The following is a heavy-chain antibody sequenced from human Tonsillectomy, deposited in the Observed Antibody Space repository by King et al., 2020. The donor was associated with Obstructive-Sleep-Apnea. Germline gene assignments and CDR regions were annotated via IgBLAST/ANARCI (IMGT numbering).Heavy chain of an antibody. CDR2: IIHSGST. V-gene: IGHV4-34*12. Sequence: VQLQQWGAGLLKPSETLSLTCAVYGGSFSGYYWSWIRQPPGKGLEWIGEIIHSGSTNYNPSLKSRVTISVDTSKHQFSLKLSSVTAADTAVYYCARVSVLAPLLTGYTNYYYYGMDVWGQGTTVTVSS. J-gene: IGHJ6*02. CDR1: GGSFSGYY. CDR3: ARVSVLAPLLTGYTNYYYYGMDV. D-gene: IGHD3-9*01.